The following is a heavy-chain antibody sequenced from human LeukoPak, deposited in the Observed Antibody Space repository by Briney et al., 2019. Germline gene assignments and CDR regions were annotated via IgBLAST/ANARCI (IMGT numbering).Heavy chain of an antibody. Sequence: PGRSLRLSCAASGFXFSSYGMYWVRQAPGKGLEWVAAIWYDGGNKYYADSVKGRFIISRDNSKNTLYLQMNSLRAEDTGVYYCARVRLANTGHDGVDYWGQGTLVTVSS. CDR2: IWYDGGNK. CDR1: GFXFSSYG. D-gene: IGHD5-12*01. V-gene: IGHV3-33*07. J-gene: IGHJ4*02. CDR3: ARVRLANTGHDGVDY.